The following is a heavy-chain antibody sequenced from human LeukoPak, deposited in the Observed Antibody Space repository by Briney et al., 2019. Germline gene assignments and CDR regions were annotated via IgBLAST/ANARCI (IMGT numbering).Heavy chain of an antibody. Sequence: PSETLSLTCTVSGGSISSSSYYWGWIRQPPGKGLEWIGSIYYSGSTYYNPSLKSRVTISVDTSKNQFSLKLSSVTAADTAVYYCARAIITIFGVAYWFDPWGQGTLVTVSS. D-gene: IGHD3-3*01. CDR2: IYYSGST. J-gene: IGHJ5*02. V-gene: IGHV4-39*07. CDR1: GGSISSSSYY. CDR3: ARAIITIFGVAYWFDP.